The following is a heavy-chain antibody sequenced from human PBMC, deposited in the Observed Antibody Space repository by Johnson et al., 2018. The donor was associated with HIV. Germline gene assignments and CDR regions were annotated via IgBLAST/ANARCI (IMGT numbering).Heavy chain of an antibody. CDR3: AKARAAAGTSDAFDI. D-gene: IGHD6-13*01. CDR2: IGTAGDT. J-gene: IGHJ3*02. Sequence: VYLVESGGGLIQPGGSLRLSCAASGFTVSSNYMSWVRQAQGKGLEWVSVIGTAGDTYYPDSVKGRFTISRDNAKNSLYLQMNSLRAEDTAVYYCAKARAAAGTSDAFDIWGQGTMVTVSS. CDR1: GFTVSSNY. V-gene: IGHV3-53*01.